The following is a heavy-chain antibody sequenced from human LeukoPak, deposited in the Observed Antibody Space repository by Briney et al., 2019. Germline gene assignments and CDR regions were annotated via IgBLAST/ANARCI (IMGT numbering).Heavy chain of an antibody. CDR2: IYYSGST. D-gene: IGHD3-10*01. J-gene: IGHJ2*01. V-gene: IGHV4-39*01. CDR3: ARLSFYYGAFDL. CDR1: GGSINSGSYY. Sequence: SETLSLTCTVSGGSINSGSYYWGWIRQPPGKGLEWIGSIYYSGSTYYNPSLKSRVTISVHTSNNQFSLNLDSVTAADTAVFYCARLSFYYGAFDLWGRGTMVTVSS.